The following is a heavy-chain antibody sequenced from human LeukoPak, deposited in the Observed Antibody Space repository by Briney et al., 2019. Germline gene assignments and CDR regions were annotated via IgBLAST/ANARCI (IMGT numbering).Heavy chain of an antibody. V-gene: IGHV3-7*01. Sequence: GGSLRLSCAASGFTFSNYWMTWVRQAPGKGREGVANIKQDGSEKYYVDSVKGRFTISRDNAKNSLYLQMNSLRAEDTAVYYCARFNGDYVYYYYMDVWGKGTTVTVSS. CDR3: ARFNGDYVYYYYMDV. D-gene: IGHD4-17*01. CDR1: GFTFSNYW. CDR2: IKQDGSEK. J-gene: IGHJ6*03.